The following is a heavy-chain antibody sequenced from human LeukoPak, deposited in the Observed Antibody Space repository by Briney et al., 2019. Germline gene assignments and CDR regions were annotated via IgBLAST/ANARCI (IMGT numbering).Heavy chain of an antibody. CDR1: GFTFSSYG. CDR2: ISGDSGTT. CDR3: AKKILPMTTSAFDS. J-gene: IGHJ4*02. V-gene: IGHV3-23*01. D-gene: IGHD2/OR15-2a*01. Sequence: GGSLRLSCAASGFTFSSYGMSWVRQAPGKGTEWVSVISGDSGTTFYADSVKGRFTASRDNSKNTLYLQMNSLRAEDTAIYYCAKKILPMTTSAFDSWGQGTLVTVSS.